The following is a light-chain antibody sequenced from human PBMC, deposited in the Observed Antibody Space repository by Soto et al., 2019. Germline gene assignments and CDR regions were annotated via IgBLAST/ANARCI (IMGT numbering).Light chain of an antibody. CDR3: QQYRSWPRT. CDR1: QSVDIN. V-gene: IGKV3-15*01. J-gene: IGKJ1*01. CDR2: GAS. Sequence: EIVLTQSPATLSVSPGERVTPSCRASQSVDINLAWYQQKPGQAPRLLIYGASTRATDMPGRFSGRGAGAEFTLTISSLQSEDFAVYYCQQYRSWPRTFGQGTKV.